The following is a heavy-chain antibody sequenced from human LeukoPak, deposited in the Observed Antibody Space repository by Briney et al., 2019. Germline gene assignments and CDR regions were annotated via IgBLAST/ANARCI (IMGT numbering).Heavy chain of an antibody. D-gene: IGHD6-13*01. CDR1: GFTFSSYA. CDR3: AKDRYSTISAGGTLDI. J-gene: IGHJ3*02. V-gene: IGHV3-23*01. CDR2: ISGSGSGGST. Sequence: GGSLRLSCAASGFTFSSYAMSWVRQAPGKGLEWVSAISGSGSGGSTYHADSVKGRFTISRDNSKNTLYLQMNSLRAEDTAVYYCAKDRYSTISAGGTLDIWGQGTMVTVSS.